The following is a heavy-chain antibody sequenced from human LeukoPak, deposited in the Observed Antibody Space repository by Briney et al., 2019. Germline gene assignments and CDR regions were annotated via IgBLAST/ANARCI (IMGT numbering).Heavy chain of an antibody. Sequence: SETLSLTCTVSGGSISSYYWSWIRQPPGKGLEWIGYIYTSGSTNYNPSLKSRVTISVDTSKNQFFLKLSSVTAADTAVYYCARLGSRAFDIWGQGTMVTVSS. CDR2: IYTSGST. J-gene: IGHJ3*02. CDR3: ARLGSRAFDI. CDR1: GGSISSYY. D-gene: IGHD1-26*01. V-gene: IGHV4-4*09.